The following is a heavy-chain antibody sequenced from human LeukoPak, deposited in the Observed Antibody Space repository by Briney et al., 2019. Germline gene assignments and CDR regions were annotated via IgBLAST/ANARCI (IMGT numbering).Heavy chain of an antibody. J-gene: IGHJ4*02. CDR2: IYYSGST. CDR1: GGSISSYY. Sequence: PSETLSLICTVSGGSISSYYWSWIRQPPGKGLEWIGYIYYSGSTNYNPSLKSRVTISVDTSKNQFSLKLRSVTAADTAVYYCARVTGYVIEDNFDYWGQGTLVTVSS. D-gene: IGHD2-15*01. CDR3: ARVTGYVIEDNFDY. V-gene: IGHV4-59*01.